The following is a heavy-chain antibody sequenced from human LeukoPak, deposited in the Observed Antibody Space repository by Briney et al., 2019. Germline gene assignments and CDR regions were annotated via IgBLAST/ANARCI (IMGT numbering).Heavy chain of an antibody. Sequence: GGSLRLSCAASGFTFSSYAMHWVRQAPGKGLEWVAVISYDGSNKYYADSVKGRFTISRDNSKNTLYLQMNSLRAEDTAVYYCARPLVRGSPPGAFDIWGQGTMVTVS. CDR1: GFTFSSYA. CDR2: ISYDGSNK. J-gene: IGHJ3*02. CDR3: ARPLVRGSPPGAFDI. D-gene: IGHD3-10*01. V-gene: IGHV3-30-3*01.